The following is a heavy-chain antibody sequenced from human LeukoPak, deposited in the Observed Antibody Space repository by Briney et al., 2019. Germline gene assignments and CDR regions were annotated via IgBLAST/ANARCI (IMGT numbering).Heavy chain of an antibody. J-gene: IGHJ4*02. CDR3: ARHSAGYTTFFDY. Sequence: GGSLRLSCAASGFTFSTYAMYWVRQAPGKGLEWVSSIVGSGGSTYYADSVKGRFTISRDNSKNTLYLQMNSLRAEDTAVYYCARHSAGYTTFFDYWGQGTLVTVSS. CDR2: IVGSGGST. CDR1: GFTFSTYA. D-gene: IGHD5-24*01. V-gene: IGHV3-23*01.